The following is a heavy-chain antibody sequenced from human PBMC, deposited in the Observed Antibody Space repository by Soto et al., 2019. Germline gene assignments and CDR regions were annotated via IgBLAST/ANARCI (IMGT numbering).Heavy chain of an antibody. Sequence: GGSLRLSCAASGFTFSSYGMHWVRQAPGKGLEWVAVIWYDGSNKYYADSVKGRFTISRDNSKNTLYLQMNSLRAEDTAVYYCARDRSPITMVRGVETPAPDYWGQGTLVTVSS. CDR3: ARDRSPITMVRGVETPAPDY. V-gene: IGHV3-33*08. CDR2: IWYDGSNK. CDR1: GFTFSSYG. J-gene: IGHJ4*02. D-gene: IGHD3-10*01.